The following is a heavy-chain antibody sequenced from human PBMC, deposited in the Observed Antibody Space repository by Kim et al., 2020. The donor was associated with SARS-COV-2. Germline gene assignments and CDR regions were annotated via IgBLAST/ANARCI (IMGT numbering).Heavy chain of an antibody. Sequence: DSVKGRFTNSTDKSKNTLYLQMNSLRAEDTAVKYWAKQNTIIGGATPLDYWGQGTLVTVSS. J-gene: IGHJ4*02. D-gene: IGHD3-3*01. CDR3: AKQNTIIGGATPLDY. V-gene: IGHV3-30*02.